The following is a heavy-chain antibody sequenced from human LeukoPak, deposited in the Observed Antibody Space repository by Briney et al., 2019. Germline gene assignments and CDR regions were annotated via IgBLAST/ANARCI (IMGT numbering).Heavy chain of an antibody. Sequence: SETLSLTCTVSGGSISSYDWSWIRQPPGKGLEWIGYIYYSGSTNYNPSLKSRVTISVDTSKNQFSLKLRSVTAADTAVYYCARLSSGYYSMANFDYWGQGTLVTVSS. CDR2: IYYSGST. J-gene: IGHJ4*02. CDR3: ARLSSGYYSMANFDY. D-gene: IGHD3-22*01. CDR1: GGSISSYD. V-gene: IGHV4-59*01.